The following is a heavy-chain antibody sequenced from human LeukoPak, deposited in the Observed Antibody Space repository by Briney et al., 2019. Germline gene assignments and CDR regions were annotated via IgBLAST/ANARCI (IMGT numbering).Heavy chain of an antibody. CDR1: GGSISSYY. Sequence: SETLSLTCTVSGGSISSYYWSWIRQPPGKGLEWIGHIYYSGSTNYNPSLKSRVTISVDTSKNQFSLKLSSVTAADTAVYYCASSIVGATTSGYYYYGMDVWGQGTTVTVSS. D-gene: IGHD1-26*01. CDR2: IYYSGST. CDR3: ASSIVGATTSGYYYYGMDV. V-gene: IGHV4-59*01. J-gene: IGHJ6*02.